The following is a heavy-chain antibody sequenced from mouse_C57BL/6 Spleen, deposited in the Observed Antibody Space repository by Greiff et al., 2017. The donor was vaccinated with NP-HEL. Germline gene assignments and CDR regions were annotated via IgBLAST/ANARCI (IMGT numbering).Heavy chain of an antibody. D-gene: IGHD1-1*01. Sequence: VKVVESGAELARPGASVKLSCKASGYTFTSYGISWVKQRTGQGLEWIGEIYPRSGNTYYNEKFKGKATLTADKSSSTAYMELRSLTSEDSAVYFCARWDTTDYFDYWGQGTTLTVSS. CDR2: IYPRSGNT. CDR3: ARWDTTDYFDY. V-gene: IGHV1-81*01. CDR1: GYTFTSYG. J-gene: IGHJ2*01.